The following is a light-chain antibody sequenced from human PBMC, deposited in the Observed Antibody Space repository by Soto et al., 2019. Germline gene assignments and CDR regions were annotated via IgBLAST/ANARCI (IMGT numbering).Light chain of an antibody. CDR3: HQFGDSPQT. V-gene: IGKV3-20*01. J-gene: IGKJ1*01. Sequence: LAPGDRATLSCRASQSLSVSYIAWYQQKPGQAPRLLIYSTSTRAAGIPDRFTGRGSGTHFTLAISRLEPEDFAVYYCHQFGDSPQTFGQGTKVDIK. CDR1: QSLSVSY. CDR2: STS.